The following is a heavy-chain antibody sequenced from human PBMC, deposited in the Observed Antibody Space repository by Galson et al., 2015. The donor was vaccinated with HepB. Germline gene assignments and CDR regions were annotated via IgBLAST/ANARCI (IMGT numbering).Heavy chain of an antibody. CDR2: ISAYNGNT. Sequence: SVKVSCKASGYTFTSYGISWVRQAPGQGLEWMGWISAYNGNTNYAQKLQGRVTMTTDTSTSTAYMELRSLRSDDTAVYYCTRAQVSSSWSPYYYYYGMDVWGQGTTVTVS. CDR1: GYTFTSYG. D-gene: IGHD6-13*01. V-gene: IGHV1-18*04. J-gene: IGHJ6*02. CDR3: TRAQVSSSWSPYYYYYGMDV.